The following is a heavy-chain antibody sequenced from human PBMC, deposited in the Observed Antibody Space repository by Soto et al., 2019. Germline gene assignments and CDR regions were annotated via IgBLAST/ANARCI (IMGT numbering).Heavy chain of an antibody. CDR1: GFTFNSYA. CDR3: AKYRSIARSAFDP. D-gene: IGHD1-26*01. CDR2: IGASGGPI. V-gene: IGHV3-23*01. J-gene: IGHJ5*02. Sequence: GGSLRLSCAASGFTFNSYAMSWVRQAPGKGLEWVAAIGASGGPIYYADSVKGRFTISRDNSKNTLYLQLSSLRAEDTAIYYCAKYRSIARSAFDPWGQGTLVTVSS.